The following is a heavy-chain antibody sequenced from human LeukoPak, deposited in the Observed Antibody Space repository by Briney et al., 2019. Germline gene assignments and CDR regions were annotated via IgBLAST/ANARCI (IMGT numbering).Heavy chain of an antibody. V-gene: IGHV3-7*01. J-gene: IGHJ4*02. D-gene: IGHD1-26*01. Sequence: GGSLRLSCEVSGFSFSTYWMTWVRQAPGKGLEWVANINQHGSETYYVDSVKGRFIISRDNARNSLFLQMDSLTGEDTAVYYCSRGGLYRYSGTSGDYWGQGTLVTVSS. CDR2: INQHGSET. CDR3: SRGGLYRYSGTSGDY. CDR1: GFSFSTYW.